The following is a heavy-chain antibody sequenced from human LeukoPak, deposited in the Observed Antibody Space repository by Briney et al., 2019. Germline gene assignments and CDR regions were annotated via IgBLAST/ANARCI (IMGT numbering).Heavy chain of an antibody. CDR1: GFTFSSYW. J-gene: IGHJ4*02. CDR2: IKGDGSSA. Sequence: PGGSLRLSCAASGFTFSSYWMHWVRQAPGKGLVWVSHIKGDGSSANYADSVKGRFTISRDNAKNSLYLQMNSLRAEDTAVYYCARVGSSDLDYWGQGTLVTVSS. D-gene: IGHD6-19*01. V-gene: IGHV3-74*01. CDR3: ARVGSSDLDY.